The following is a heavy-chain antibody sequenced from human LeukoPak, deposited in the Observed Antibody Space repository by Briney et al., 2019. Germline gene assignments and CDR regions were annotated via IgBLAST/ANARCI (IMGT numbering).Heavy chain of an antibody. V-gene: IGHV1-2*02. CDR1: GYGFTGYY. D-gene: IGHD3-10*01. CDR2: INPNSGGT. Sequence: ASVKVSCKASGYGFTGYYMHWVRQAPGQGLEWMGWINPNSGGTNYAQKYQGRVTMTRDTSISTAYMDLSRLRSDDTAVYCAREGRGWYFDLWGRGTLVTVSS. J-gene: IGHJ2*01. CDR3: AREGRGWYFDL.